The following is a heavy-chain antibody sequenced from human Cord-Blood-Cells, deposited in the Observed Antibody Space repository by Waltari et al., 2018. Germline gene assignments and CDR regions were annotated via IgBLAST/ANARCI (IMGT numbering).Heavy chain of an antibody. Sequence: EVQLVESGGGLVQPGGSLKLSCAASGFTFRCSAMHWVPQAFGKGREWVGRIRSKVNSYATAYAASVKGRFTISRDDSKNTAYLQMNSLKTEDTAVYYCTSNRNYWGQGTLVTVSS. CDR2: IRSKVNSYAT. CDR3: TSNRNY. CDR1: GFTFRCSA. V-gene: IGHV3-73*01. J-gene: IGHJ4*02. D-gene: IGHD3-22*01.